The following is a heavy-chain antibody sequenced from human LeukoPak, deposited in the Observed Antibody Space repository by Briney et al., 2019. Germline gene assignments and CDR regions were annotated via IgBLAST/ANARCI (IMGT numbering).Heavy chain of an antibody. CDR1: GASISSYY. V-gene: IGHV4-59*01. D-gene: IGHD6-19*01. J-gene: IGHJ5*02. Sequence: SETLSLTCTVSGASISSYYWIWIRQPQGKGLEWIGHIYYDGSTNYNPSLKSRVTISVDTSKNQISLNLSSVTAADTAVYYCARGAVAGKMSWFDPWGQGTLVTVSS. CDR2: IYYDGST. CDR3: ARGAVAGKMSWFDP.